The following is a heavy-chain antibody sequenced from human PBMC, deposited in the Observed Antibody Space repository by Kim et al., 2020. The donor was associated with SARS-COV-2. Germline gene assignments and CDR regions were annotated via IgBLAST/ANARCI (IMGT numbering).Heavy chain of an antibody. V-gene: IGHV3-30*03. CDR3: VARSMVRGAGYGMDV. CDR2: ISYDGSNK. Sequence: GGSLRLSCAVSGFSFSRSGMHWVRQAPGKGLEWVAIISYDGSNKEYTDSVKGRFTISRDDAKNTLYLQMNSLREEDTAVYYCVARSMVRGAGYGMDVWGQGTTVTVSS. D-gene: IGHD3-10*01. CDR1: GFSFSRSG. J-gene: IGHJ6*02.